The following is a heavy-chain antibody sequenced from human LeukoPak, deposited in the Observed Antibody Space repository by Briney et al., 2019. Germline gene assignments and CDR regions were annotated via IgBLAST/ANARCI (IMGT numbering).Heavy chain of an antibody. CDR3: TRAPDSSGYYYISDY. CDR2: IYSGGST. J-gene: IGHJ4*02. CDR1: GFTVSSNY. Sequence: GGSLRLSCAASGFTVSSNYMSWVRQAPGKGLEWVSIIYSGGSTYCADSVKGRFTISRDNSKNTLYLQMDSLRAEDTAVYYCTRAPDSSGYYYISDYWGQGTLVTVSS. D-gene: IGHD3-22*01. V-gene: IGHV3-53*01.